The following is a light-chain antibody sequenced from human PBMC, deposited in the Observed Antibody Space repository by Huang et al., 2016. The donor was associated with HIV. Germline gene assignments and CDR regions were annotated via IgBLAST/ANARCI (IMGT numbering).Light chain of an antibody. CDR2: DAS. CDR1: QSVGNY. J-gene: IGKJ3*01. Sequence: EIMLKQYTATLSLSPGKRAPLSCRASQSVGNYLAWYQQKPGQAPRLLIYDASCRASVSPVSFCGSGSETNFTLTISRLEPEYFAVYYCQDRYNWPRFTFGPGTKVDIK. V-gene: IGKV3-11*01. CDR3: QDRYNWPRFT.